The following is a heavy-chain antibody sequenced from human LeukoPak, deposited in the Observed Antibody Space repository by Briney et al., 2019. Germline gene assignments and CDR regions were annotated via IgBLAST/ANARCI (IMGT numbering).Heavy chain of an antibody. V-gene: IGHV2-5*02. CDR3: ARSGRYSSGSHPFDY. Sequence: SAPTLVKPTQTLTLTCNFSGFSLSSSGVGVAWTRQTPGKALEWLALIYWDGDKRHSPSLKRRLTITKDTSKNQVVLTMTNMDPVDTATYFCARSGRYSSGSHPFDYWGQGTLVTVSS. J-gene: IGHJ4*02. D-gene: IGHD6-19*01. CDR2: IYWDGDK. CDR1: GFSLSSSGVG.